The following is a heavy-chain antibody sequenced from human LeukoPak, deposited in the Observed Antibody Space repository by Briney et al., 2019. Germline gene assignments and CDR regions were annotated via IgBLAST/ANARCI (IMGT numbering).Heavy chain of an antibody. D-gene: IGHD2-2*02. V-gene: IGHV1-2*02. CDR3: ARRDCRSTSCYNAHYGLDV. Sequence: SVKVSFQAAGYTFTHYSLHWVGPPPCQGLAWMGLMNPNNGGTNYAQQFQGRVTMTRDTSISTDYMELSRLRSDDTAVYYCARRDCRSTSCYNAHYGLDVWGQGTTVTVSS. CDR1: GYTFTHYS. J-gene: IGHJ6*02. CDR2: MNPNNGGT.